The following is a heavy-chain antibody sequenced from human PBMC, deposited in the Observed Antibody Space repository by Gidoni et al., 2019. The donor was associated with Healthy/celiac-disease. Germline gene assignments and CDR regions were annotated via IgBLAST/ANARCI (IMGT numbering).Heavy chain of an antibody. J-gene: IGHJ5*02. CDR3: ARGRPGSYYYDSSGYPRRPIKTNWFDP. V-gene: IGHV4-34*01. CDR1: GGSFSGYY. CDR2: INHSGST. Sequence: QVQLQQWGAGLLKPSETLSPTCAVYGGSFSGYYTSRIRQLPGKGLEWIGEINHSGSTNYNPSLKSRVTISVDTSKNQFSLKLSSVTAADTAVYYCARGRPGSYYYDSSGYPRRPIKTNWFDPWGQGTLVTVSS. D-gene: IGHD3-22*01.